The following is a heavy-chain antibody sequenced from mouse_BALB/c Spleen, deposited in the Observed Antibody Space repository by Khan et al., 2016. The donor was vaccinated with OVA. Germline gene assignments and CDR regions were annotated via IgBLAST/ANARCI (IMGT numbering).Heavy chain of an antibody. CDR3: ARDAGRY. Sequence: VQLQQSGPELVKPGASVKISCKTSGYTFPEYTVHWVKQSLGKSLDWIGVINPKNGGTAYNQKFKGKATLTVDKSSSTAYLEFRSLTSDDSAVSYCARDAGRYWGQGTSVTVAS. D-gene: IGHD3-3*01. J-gene: IGHJ4*01. CDR2: INPKNGGT. CDR1: GYTFPEYT. V-gene: IGHV1-18*01.